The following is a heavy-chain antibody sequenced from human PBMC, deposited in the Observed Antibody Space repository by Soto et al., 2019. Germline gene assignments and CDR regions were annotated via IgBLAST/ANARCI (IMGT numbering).Heavy chain of an antibody. CDR3: AKAYNVDIVATIYPPKYYYYYGMDV. D-gene: IGHD5-12*01. CDR1: GFTFSSYG. CDR2: ISYDGSNK. V-gene: IGHV3-30*18. J-gene: IGHJ6*02. Sequence: GGSLRLSCAASGFTFSSYGMHWVRQAPGKGLEWVAVISYDGSNKYYADSVKGRFTISRDNSKNTLYLQMNSLRAEDTAVYYCAKAYNVDIVATIYPPKYYYYYGMDVWGQGTTVTVSS.